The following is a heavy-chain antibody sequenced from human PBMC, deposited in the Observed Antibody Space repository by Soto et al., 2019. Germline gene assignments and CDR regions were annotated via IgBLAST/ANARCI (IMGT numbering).Heavy chain of an antibody. CDR3: AKVSRLTVLAPLGFDY. CDR1: GFTFSSYA. J-gene: IGHJ4*02. Sequence: EVQLLQSGGGLVQPGGSLRLSCAASGFTFSSYALSWVRQAPGKGLEWVSTITASGGSTYYADSVKGRFTISRDISRNTLYLQMNSLRAEDTAVYYCAKVSRLTVLAPLGFDYWGQGTLVSVSS. CDR2: ITASGGST. V-gene: IGHV3-23*01. D-gene: IGHD2-15*01.